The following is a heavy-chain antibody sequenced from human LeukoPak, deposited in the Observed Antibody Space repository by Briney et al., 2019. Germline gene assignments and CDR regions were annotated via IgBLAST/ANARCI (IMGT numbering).Heavy chain of an antibody. CDR1: GFTFSSYG. CDR3: AKVGYGDYYFDY. V-gene: IGHV3-33*06. J-gene: IGHJ4*02. CDR2: IWYDGSNE. Sequence: PGRSLRLSCAASGFTFSSYGMHWVRQAPGKGLEWVAVIWYDGSNEYYADSVKGRFTISRDNSKNTLYLQMNSLRAEDTAVYYCAKVGYGDYYFDYWGQGTLVTVSS. D-gene: IGHD4-17*01.